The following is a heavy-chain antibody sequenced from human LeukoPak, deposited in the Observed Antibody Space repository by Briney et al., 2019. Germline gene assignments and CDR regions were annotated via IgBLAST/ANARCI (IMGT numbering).Heavy chain of an antibody. Sequence: ASETLSLTCTVSGGSITFSSYYWSWIRQPPGKGLEWIGEINHSGSTNYNPSLKSRVTISVDTSKNRFSLKLSSVTAADTAVYYCARHRYMYYDILTGYYRPFDYWGQGTLVTVSS. CDR2: INHSGST. D-gene: IGHD3-9*01. CDR1: GGSITFSSYY. V-gene: IGHV4-34*01. J-gene: IGHJ4*02. CDR3: ARHRYMYYDILTGYYRPFDY.